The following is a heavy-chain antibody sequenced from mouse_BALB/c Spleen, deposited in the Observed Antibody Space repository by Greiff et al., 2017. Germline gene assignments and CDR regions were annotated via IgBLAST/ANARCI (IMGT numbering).Heavy chain of an antibody. Sequence: VKLVESGPGLVAPSQSLSITCTVSGFSLTSYGVHWVRQPPGKGLEWLGVIWAGGSTNYNSSLMSRLSISKDNSKSQVFLKMNSLQTDDTAMYYCARDYYYGSSYAMDYWGQGTSVTVSS. D-gene: IGHD1-1*01. CDR2: IWAGGST. V-gene: IGHV2-9*02. CDR3: ARDYYYGSSYAMDY. CDR1: GFSLTSYG. J-gene: IGHJ4*01.